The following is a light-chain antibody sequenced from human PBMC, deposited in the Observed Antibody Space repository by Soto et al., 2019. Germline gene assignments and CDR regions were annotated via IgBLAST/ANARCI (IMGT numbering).Light chain of an antibody. Sequence: TQSPATLSLSPGERATLSCRASQSVSSNLAWYQQKPGQAPRLLIYGASTRAPGFPARFSGSGSGTDFTLTISILQSEDFAVYCCQQYTYWPWTFGQGTKVDIK. J-gene: IGKJ1*01. CDR3: QQYTYWPWT. V-gene: IGKV3-15*01. CDR1: QSVSSN. CDR2: GAS.